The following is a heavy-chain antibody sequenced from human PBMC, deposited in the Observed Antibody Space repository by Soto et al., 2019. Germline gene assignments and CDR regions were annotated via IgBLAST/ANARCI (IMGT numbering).Heavy chain of an antibody. CDR3: ARDPGIPGRYWYFDL. Sequence: QVVLVQSGAEVRKPGASVKVSCKASGYRFTDYYIHWVRQAPGQGPEWMGWVNPKRGDAVYAQKFQGLVTMPRDTATTTAYLEVNSLKSDDTAVYYCARDPGIPGRYWYFDLWGRGTLVTVSS. V-gene: IGHV1-2*04. CDR2: VNPKRGDA. CDR1: GYRFTDYY. J-gene: IGHJ2*01. D-gene: IGHD1-20*01.